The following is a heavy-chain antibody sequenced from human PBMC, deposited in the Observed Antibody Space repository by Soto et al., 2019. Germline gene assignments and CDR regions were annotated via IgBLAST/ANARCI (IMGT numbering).Heavy chain of an antibody. Sequence: GGSLRLSCAASGFTFSSYAMSWVRQAPGKGLEWVSAISGSGGSTYYADSVKGRFTISRDKSKNTLYLQMNSLRAEDTAVYYCAKGPTYYYDSSGYYFDYWGQGTLVTVSS. CDR2: ISGSGGST. CDR1: GFTFSSYA. D-gene: IGHD3-22*01. J-gene: IGHJ4*02. CDR3: AKGPTYYYDSSGYYFDY. V-gene: IGHV3-23*01.